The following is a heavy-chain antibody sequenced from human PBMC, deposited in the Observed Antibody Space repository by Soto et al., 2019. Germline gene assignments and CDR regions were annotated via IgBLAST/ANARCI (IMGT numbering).Heavy chain of an antibody. V-gene: IGHV1-69*13. J-gene: IGHJ6*02. CDR3: AHSKAVAGTEYYYGMDV. Sequence: ASVKVSCKASGGTFSSYAISWVRQAPGQGLEWMGGIIPIFGTANYAQKFQGRVTITADESTSTAYMELSSLRSEDTAVYYCAHSKAVAGTEYYYGMDVWGQGTTVTVSS. D-gene: IGHD6-19*01. CDR2: IIPIFGTA. CDR1: GGTFSSYA.